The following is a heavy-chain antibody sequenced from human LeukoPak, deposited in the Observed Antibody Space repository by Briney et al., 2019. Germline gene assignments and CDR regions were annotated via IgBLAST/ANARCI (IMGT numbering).Heavy chain of an antibody. Sequence: GGSLRLSCLASGFTFNTFTMNWVRQAPGKGLEWISFINTKSKSMYYADSVKGRFTISRDNFRNSLYLQMNNQRAEDTALYYCVRDRDWAFDYWGQGTLVTVSS. V-gene: IGHV3-48*01. CDR3: VRDRDWAFDY. CDR2: INTKSKSM. J-gene: IGHJ4*02. D-gene: IGHD3-9*01. CDR1: GFTFNTFT.